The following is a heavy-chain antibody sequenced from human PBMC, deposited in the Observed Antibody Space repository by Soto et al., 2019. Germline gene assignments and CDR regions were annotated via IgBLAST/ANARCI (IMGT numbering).Heavy chain of an antibody. CDR2: MNPNSGNT. J-gene: IGHJ4*02. D-gene: IGHD4-17*01. CDR1: GYTFTSYD. V-gene: IGHV1-8*01. CDR3: ASILYGDNVDY. Sequence: QVQLVQSGAEVKKPGASVKVSCKASGYTFTSYDINWVRQATGQGLEWMGWMNPNSGNTADAQKFQGRVTMNRNTAISTAYMELRSLRSEDTAVYYCASILYGDNVDYWGQGTLVTVSS.